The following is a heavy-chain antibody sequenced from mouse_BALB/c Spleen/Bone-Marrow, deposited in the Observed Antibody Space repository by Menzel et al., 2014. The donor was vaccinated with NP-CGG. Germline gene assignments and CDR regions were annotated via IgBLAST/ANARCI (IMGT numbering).Heavy chain of an antibody. Sequence: VHLQQSGAELVMPGASVKMSCKASGHTFTDYWMHWVKQRPGQGLEWIGAIDTSDSYTSYNQKFKGKATLTVDESSSTAYMQLSSLTSEDSAVYYCARSDYRFDPLPYWGQGTLVTVSA. CDR2: IDTSDSYT. J-gene: IGHJ3*01. CDR1: GHTFTDYW. CDR3: ARSDYRFDPLPY. D-gene: IGHD2-14*01. V-gene: IGHV1-69*01.